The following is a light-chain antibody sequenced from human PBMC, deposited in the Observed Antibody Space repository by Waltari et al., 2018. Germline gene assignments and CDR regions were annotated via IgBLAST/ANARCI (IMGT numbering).Light chain of an antibody. CDR1: QSITNF. CDR3: QQSYNTPLT. CDR2: AAS. V-gene: IGKV1-39*01. J-gene: IGKJ4*01. Sequence: DIQMTQSPSSLSASVGDRVTITCRASQSITNFLNWYQQRPGKAPKLLIYAASILQSGVPSKFSGSGSGTDFTLTISSLQPEDFATYYCQQSYNTPLTFGGGTNVEIK.